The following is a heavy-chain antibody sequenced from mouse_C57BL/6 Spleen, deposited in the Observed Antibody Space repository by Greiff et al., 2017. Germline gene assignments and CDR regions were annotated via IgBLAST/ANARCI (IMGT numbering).Heavy chain of an antibody. Sequence: VQLKEPGPELVKPGASVKFSCKASGYAFSSSWMHWVKQRPGKGLEWIGRIYPGDGDTNYNEKFKGKATLTADKSSSTAYMQLSSLTSEDSAVYFCARWDGNNPRFDYWGQGTTLTVSA. CDR3: ARWDGNNPRFDY. D-gene: IGHD2-1*01. CDR1: GYAFSSSW. CDR2: IYPGDGDT. V-gene: IGHV1-82*01. J-gene: IGHJ2*01.